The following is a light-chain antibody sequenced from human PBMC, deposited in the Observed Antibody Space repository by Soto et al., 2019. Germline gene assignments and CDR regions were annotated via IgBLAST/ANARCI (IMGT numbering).Light chain of an antibody. CDR2: GAS. CDR3: QQYGSLPST. J-gene: IGKJ2*01. Sequence: EVVLTQSPGTLSLSPGEGATLFCRATQRLTSNYLAWYQQRPGQAPRLLIYGASSRATGIPDRFRGSGSGTDITRTISRLEAEVFAVYYCQQYGSLPSTFGQGNKLEIK. V-gene: IGKV3-20*01. CDR1: QRLTSNY.